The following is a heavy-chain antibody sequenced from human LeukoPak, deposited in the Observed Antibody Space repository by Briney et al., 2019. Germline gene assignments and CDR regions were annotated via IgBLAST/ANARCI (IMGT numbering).Heavy chain of an antibody. D-gene: IGHD3-16*01. V-gene: IGHV3-7*04. CDR3: ARAYAGGIFDS. J-gene: IGHJ4*02. CDR1: GFTFSNYG. CDR2: IKEDGSEN. Sequence: PGGSLRLSCAASGFTFSNYGIHWVRQAPGKGLEWVANIKEDGSENYYVDSVRGRFTISRDNAKNSLYLQMNSLRAEDTAMYYCARAYAGGIFDSWGQGTLVTASS.